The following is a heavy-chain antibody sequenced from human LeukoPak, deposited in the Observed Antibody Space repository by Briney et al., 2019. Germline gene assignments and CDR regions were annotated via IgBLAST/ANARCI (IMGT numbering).Heavy chain of an antibody. CDR1: GGSISSYY. V-gene: IGHV4-59*01. D-gene: IGHD5-18*01. CDR2: IYYSGST. J-gene: IGHJ3*02. Sequence: SETLSLTCTVSGGSISSYYWSWIRQPPGKGLEWIGYIYYSGSTNYNPSLKSRVTISVDTSKNQFSLKLSSVTAADTAVYYCARSGYSSDAFDIWGQRTMVTVSS. CDR3: ARSGYSSDAFDI.